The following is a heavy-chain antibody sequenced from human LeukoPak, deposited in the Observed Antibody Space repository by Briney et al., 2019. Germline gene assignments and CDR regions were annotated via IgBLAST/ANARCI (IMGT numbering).Heavy chain of an antibody. Sequence: SQTLSLTCTVSGGSISSGGYYWSWIRQPPGKGLEWIGYIYYSGSTNYNPSLKSRVTISVDTSKNQFSLKLSSVTAADTAVYYCARTRHYYYDSSGYFDYWGQGTLVTVSS. CDR3: ARTRHYYYDSSGYFDY. CDR2: IYYSGST. D-gene: IGHD3-22*01. CDR1: GGSISSGGYY. V-gene: IGHV4-61*08. J-gene: IGHJ4*02.